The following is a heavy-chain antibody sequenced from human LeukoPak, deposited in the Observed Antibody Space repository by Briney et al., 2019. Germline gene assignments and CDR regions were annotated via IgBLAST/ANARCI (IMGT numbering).Heavy chain of an antibody. V-gene: IGHV1-69*13. Sequence: SVEVSCKASGGTFSSYAISWVRQAPGQGLEWMGGIIPIFGTANYAQKFQGRVTITADESTSTAYMELSSLRSEDTAVYYCASGGYSGYDWDLYYFDYWGQGTLVTVSS. CDR2: IIPIFGTA. J-gene: IGHJ4*02. CDR1: GGTFSSYA. CDR3: ASGGYSGYDWDLYYFDY. D-gene: IGHD5-12*01.